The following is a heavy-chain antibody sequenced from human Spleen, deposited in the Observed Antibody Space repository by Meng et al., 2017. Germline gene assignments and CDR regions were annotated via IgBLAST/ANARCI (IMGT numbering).Heavy chain of an antibody. V-gene: IGHV3-9*01. CDR1: GFTFDDYA. D-gene: IGHD4-17*01. Sequence: GGSLRLSCAASGFTFDDYAMHWVRQAPGKGLEWVSGINWNSGSIGYAGSVKGRFTISRDNTKNSLYLQMHSLRPEDTALYYCAKGLSMTTVTLGMDVWGQGTMVTVSS. J-gene: IGHJ6*02. CDR3: AKGLSMTTVTLGMDV. CDR2: INWNSGSI.